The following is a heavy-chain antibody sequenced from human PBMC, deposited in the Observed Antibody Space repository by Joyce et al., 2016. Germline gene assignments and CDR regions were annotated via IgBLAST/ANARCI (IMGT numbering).Heavy chain of an antibody. J-gene: IGHJ4*02. V-gene: IGHV3-30-3*01. Sequence: QVQLVESGGGVVQPGRSLRLSCAASGFTFSSYAMHWVRQAAGKGLEWVAFISYDGSNKYYADSVRGRFTISRDNSKNTLYLQMNSLRAEDTAVYYCARDHSGYDSFDYWGQGTLVTVSS. D-gene: IGHD5-12*01. CDR2: ISYDGSNK. CDR1: GFTFSSYA. CDR3: ARDHSGYDSFDY.